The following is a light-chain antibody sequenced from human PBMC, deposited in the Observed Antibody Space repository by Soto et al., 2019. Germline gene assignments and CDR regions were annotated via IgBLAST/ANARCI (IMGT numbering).Light chain of an antibody. J-gene: IGLJ1*01. V-gene: IGLV2-11*01. CDR2: YVS. CDR3: CSYVGGYSYV. Sequence: QSALTHPRSVSRSPGHSFTVSFIGTISDVGDYNSFSCYQQHPGKATKLIIYYVSKRPSGVPDRFSGSKSGKKAYLTISGLQAEDEADHYCCSYVGGYSYVFGMGTKATVL. CDR1: ISDVGDYNS.